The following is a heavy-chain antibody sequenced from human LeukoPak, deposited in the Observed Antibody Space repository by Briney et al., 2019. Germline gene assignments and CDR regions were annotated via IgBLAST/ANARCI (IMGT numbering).Heavy chain of an antibody. CDR2: INHSGST. CDR1: GGSFSGYY. J-gene: IGHJ3*02. D-gene: IGHD6-13*01. Sequence: SETLSLTCAVYGGSFSGYYWSWIRQPPGKGLEWIGEINHSGSTNYNPSLKSRVTISVDTSKNQFSLKLSSVTAADTAVYYCARAIAAAGTGGNAFDIWGQGTMVTVSS. CDR3: ARAIAAAGTGGNAFDI. V-gene: IGHV4-34*01.